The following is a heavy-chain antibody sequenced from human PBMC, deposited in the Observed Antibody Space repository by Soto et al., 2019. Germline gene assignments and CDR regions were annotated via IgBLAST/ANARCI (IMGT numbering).Heavy chain of an antibody. Sequence: PGGSLRLSCAAAGCTFISYAGSWVRQAPGKGLEWVSAISGSGGSTYYADSVKGRFTISRDNSKNTLYLQMNSLRAEDTAVYYCAKDLIGTGYSSSGYFDYWGQGTLVTVSS. CDR1: GCTFISYA. CDR2: ISGSGGST. V-gene: IGHV3-23*01. CDR3: AKDLIGTGYSSSGYFDY. D-gene: IGHD6-6*01. J-gene: IGHJ4*02.